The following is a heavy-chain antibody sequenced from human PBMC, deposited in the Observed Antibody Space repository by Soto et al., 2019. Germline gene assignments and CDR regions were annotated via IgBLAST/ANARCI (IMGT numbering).Heavy chain of an antibody. CDR2: IYYSGST. J-gene: IGHJ4*02. D-gene: IGHD3-10*01. V-gene: IGHV4-31*03. Sequence: QVQLQESGPGLVKPSQTLSLTCTVSGGSISSGGYYWSWIRQHPGKGLEWIGYIYYSGSTYYNPSLESRVNISLDTSQNHFSVTLSAVYDAATGVYYRARNTMVWGQGTLVTVSS. CDR3: ARNTMV. CDR1: GGSISSGGYY.